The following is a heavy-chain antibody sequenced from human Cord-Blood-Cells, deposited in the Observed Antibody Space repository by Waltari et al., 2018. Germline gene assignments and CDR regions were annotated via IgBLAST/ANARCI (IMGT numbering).Heavy chain of an antibody. CDR2: INHRGST. D-gene: IGHD4-4*01. CDR1: GGSFSGXX. V-gene: IGHV4-34*01. CDR3: ARCCGDYSNXYFXX. J-gene: IGHJ2*01. Sequence: QVXLQQWGAGLXXPSETLSLTCAXYGGSFSGXXXXWIRQPPGKGLEWIGEINHRGSTXHHXXXNDXXXISVTTSXXXFSLXLSSVTAADTAVYYCARCCGDYSNXYFXXXXRGTLXTXSS.